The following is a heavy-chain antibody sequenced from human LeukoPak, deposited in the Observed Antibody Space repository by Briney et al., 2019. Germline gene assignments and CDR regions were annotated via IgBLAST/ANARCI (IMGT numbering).Heavy chain of an antibody. Sequence: SGPTLVNPTQTLTLTCTFSGFSLSTSGVGVGWIRQPPEKALEWLALIYWDDDKRYSPSLKSRLTITKDTSKNQVVLTMTNMDPVDTATYYCAHTRYSGSRKDAFDIWGQGTMVTVSS. CDR1: GFSLSTSGVG. V-gene: IGHV2-5*02. CDR2: IYWDDDK. J-gene: IGHJ3*02. CDR3: AHTRYSGSRKDAFDI. D-gene: IGHD1-26*01.